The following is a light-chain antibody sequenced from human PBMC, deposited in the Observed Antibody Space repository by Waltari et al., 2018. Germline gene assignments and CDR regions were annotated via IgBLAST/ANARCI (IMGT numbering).Light chain of an antibody. CDR2: AAS. CDR1: QTLNNNY. J-gene: IGKJ2*01. V-gene: IGKV3-20*01. Sequence: EIVLTQSPGTLSLSAGERATHSCMASQTLNNNYLAWYQQKPGQSPGLLIFAASKRATGVPDRFSGSGSGTDFTLTISRLEPEDFAMYYCQQYGSSPYSFGQGARVDFK. CDR3: QQYGSSPYS.